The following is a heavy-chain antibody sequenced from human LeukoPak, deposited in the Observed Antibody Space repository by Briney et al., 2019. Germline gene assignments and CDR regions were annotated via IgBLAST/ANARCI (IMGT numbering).Heavy chain of an antibody. Sequence: GGSLRLSCAASGFTFSSYGMHWVRQAPGKGLEWVAVIWYDGSNKYYADSVKGRFTISRDNSKNTLYLQMNSLRAEDTAVYYCAKGTGPYIVVIPAVIDWGQGTLVTVSS. CDR3: AKGTGPYIVVIPAVID. V-gene: IGHV3-33*06. CDR1: GFTFSSYG. D-gene: IGHD2-2*01. CDR2: IWYDGSNK. J-gene: IGHJ4*02.